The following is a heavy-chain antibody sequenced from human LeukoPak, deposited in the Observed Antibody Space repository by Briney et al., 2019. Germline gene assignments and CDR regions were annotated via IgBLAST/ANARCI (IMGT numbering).Heavy chain of an antibody. CDR3: AKDAAFLRYFDWLFRCYFDY. CDR1: GFTFSSYA. J-gene: IGHJ4*02. Sequence: PGGSLRLSCAASGFTFSSYAMSWVRQAPGKGLEWVSAISGSGGSTYYADSVKGRFTISRDNSKNTLYLQMNSLRAEDTAVYYCAKDAAFLRYFDWLFRCYFDYWGQGTLVTVSS. D-gene: IGHD3-9*01. V-gene: IGHV3-23*01. CDR2: ISGSGGST.